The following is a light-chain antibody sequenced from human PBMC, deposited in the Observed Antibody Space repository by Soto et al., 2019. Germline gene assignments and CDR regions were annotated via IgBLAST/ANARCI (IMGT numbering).Light chain of an antibody. V-gene: IGKV3-20*01. Sequence: EVVLTQSPVTLSLSPGERATLSCRASQTVSNNYLAWYQQKPGQAPRLLIFGSSDRATGIPDRFSGSGSGTDFTLTISRLEPEDFAVYYCQQYGSSPPYTFGQATKLEIK. CDR1: QTVSNNY. J-gene: IGKJ2*01. CDR3: QQYGSSPPYT. CDR2: GSS.